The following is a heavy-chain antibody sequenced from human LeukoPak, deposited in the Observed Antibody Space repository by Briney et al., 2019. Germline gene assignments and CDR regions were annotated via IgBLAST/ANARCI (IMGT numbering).Heavy chain of an antibody. D-gene: IGHD3-10*01. CDR1: GDSISNYY. CDR3: GRDKSGSFAFDY. J-gene: IGHJ4*02. CDR2: IYTSGST. Sequence: SETLSLTCTVSGDSISNYYWSWIWQPAGKGLEWIGRIYTSGSTNYNPSLKSRVTMSVDTSKNQFSLKLSSVTAADTAVYYCGRDKSGSFAFDYWGQGTLVTVSS. V-gene: IGHV4-4*07.